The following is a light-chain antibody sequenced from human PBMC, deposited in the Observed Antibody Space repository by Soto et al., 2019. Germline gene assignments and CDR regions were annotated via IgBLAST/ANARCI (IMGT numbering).Light chain of an antibody. CDR2: GAS. Sequence: EIVMTQSPATLSVSPGERATLSCRASQSINNNLAWNQQKPGQGPRLLIYGASSRATGIPARFSGSGSGTGCTLTISSLQSEEFAIYYCQQYNNWPLTFGGGTKVEIK. CDR3: QQYNNWPLT. V-gene: IGKV3-15*01. J-gene: IGKJ4*01. CDR1: QSINNN.